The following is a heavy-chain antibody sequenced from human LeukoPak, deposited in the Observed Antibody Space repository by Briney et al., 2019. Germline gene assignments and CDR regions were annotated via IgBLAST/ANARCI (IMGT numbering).Heavy chain of an antibody. V-gene: IGHV4-61*02. CDR2: IYTSGNT. Sequence: PSQTLSLTCTVSGGSISSGSYHWSWIRQPAGKGLEWVGRIYTSGNTNYNPSLESRVTISVDTSKNQFTLNLTSVTAADTAVYYCARDTPYYSASGSLWGQGTLVTVSS. CDR3: ARDTPYYSASGSL. D-gene: IGHD3-10*01. CDR1: GGSISSGSYH. J-gene: IGHJ4*02.